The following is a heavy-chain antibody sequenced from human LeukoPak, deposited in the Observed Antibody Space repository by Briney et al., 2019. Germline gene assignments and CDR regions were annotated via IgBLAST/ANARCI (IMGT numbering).Heavy chain of an antibody. CDR3: ARRIAAVGTGDAFDI. Sequence: GGSLRLSCAASGFTFDDYGMSWVRQAPGKGLEWVSGINWNGGSTGYADSVKGRFTISRDNAKNSLYLQMNSLRAEDTALYYCARRIAAVGTGDAFDIWGQGTMVTVSS. CDR1: GFTFDDYG. V-gene: IGHV3-20*04. CDR2: INWNGGST. D-gene: IGHD6-13*01. J-gene: IGHJ3*02.